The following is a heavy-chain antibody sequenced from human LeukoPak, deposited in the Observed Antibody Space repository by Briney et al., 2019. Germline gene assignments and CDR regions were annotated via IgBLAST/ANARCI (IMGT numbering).Heavy chain of an antibody. D-gene: IGHD2-15*01. Sequence: ASVKVSCKASGYTFTSYGISWVRQAPGQGLEWMGWVNPNSGGTNYAQKFQGRVTMTRDTSISTAYMELSRLRSDDTAVYYCARDGDCSGGSCVDYWGQGTLVTVSS. CDR3: ARDGDCSGGSCVDY. J-gene: IGHJ4*02. CDR1: GYTFTSYG. V-gene: IGHV1-2*02. CDR2: VNPNSGGT.